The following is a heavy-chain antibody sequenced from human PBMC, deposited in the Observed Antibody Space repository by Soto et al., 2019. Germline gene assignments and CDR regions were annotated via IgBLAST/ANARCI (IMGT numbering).Heavy chain of an antibody. J-gene: IGHJ3*02. Sequence: QVQLVQSGAEVKKPGASVKVSCKASGYTFTSYGISWVRQAPGQGLEWMGWISADNGNTNYAQKYQGRVTMTTDTSTSTAYMELRSLRSDDTAVYYCARAQIVGPHVDAFDIWGQGTMVTVSS. V-gene: IGHV1-18*01. CDR2: ISADNGNT. D-gene: IGHD1-26*01. CDR1: GYTFTSYG. CDR3: ARAQIVGPHVDAFDI.